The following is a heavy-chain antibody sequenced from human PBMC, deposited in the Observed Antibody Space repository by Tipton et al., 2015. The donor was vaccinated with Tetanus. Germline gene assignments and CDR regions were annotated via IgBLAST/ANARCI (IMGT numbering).Heavy chain of an antibody. CDR3: ASSFGGNYYDSSGYYYYADY. CDR2: INHSGST. D-gene: IGHD3-22*01. J-gene: IGHJ4*02. CDR1: GGSFSGYY. V-gene: IGHV4-34*01. Sequence: TLSLTCAVYGGSFSGYYWSWIRQPPGKGLEWIGEINHSGSTNYNPSLKSRVTISVDTSKNQFSLKLSFVTAADTAVYYCASSFGGNYYDSSGYYYYADYWGQGTLVTVSS.